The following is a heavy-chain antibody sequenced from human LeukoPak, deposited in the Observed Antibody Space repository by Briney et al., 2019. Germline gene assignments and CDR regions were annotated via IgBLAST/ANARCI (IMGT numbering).Heavy chain of an antibody. J-gene: IGHJ4*02. V-gene: IGHV4-34*01. Sequence: SETLSLTCAVYGGSLSGYYWSWIRQPPGKGLEWIGEINHSGSTNYNPSLKNRVTISVDTSKNQFSLKLNSVTATDTAVYCARQGRSNWFWNYWGQATLVTVSS. CDR3: ARQGRSNWFWNY. CDR1: GGSLSGYY. D-gene: IGHD6-13*01. CDR2: INHSGST.